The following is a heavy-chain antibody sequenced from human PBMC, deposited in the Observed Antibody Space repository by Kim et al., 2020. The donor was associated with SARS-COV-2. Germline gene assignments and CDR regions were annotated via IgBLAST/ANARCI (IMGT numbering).Heavy chain of an antibody. V-gene: IGHV4-31*03. Sequence: SETLSLTCTVSGGSISSGGYYWSWIRQHPGKGLEWIGYIYYSGSTYYNPSLKSRVTISVDTSKNQFSLKLSSVTAADTAVYYCARRYSSNWYVAPSANYYGMDVWGQGTTVTVSS. CDR2: IYYSGST. D-gene: IGHD6-13*01. CDR1: GGSISSGGYY. CDR3: ARRYSSNWYVAPSANYYGMDV. J-gene: IGHJ6*02.